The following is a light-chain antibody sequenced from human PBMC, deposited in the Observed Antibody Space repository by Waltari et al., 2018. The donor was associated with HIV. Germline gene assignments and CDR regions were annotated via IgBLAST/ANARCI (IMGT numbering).Light chain of an antibody. CDR1: YANIGRDN. V-gene: IGLV1-47*01. CDR2: KNI. J-gene: IGLJ1*01. CDR3: TGWDASLSEYV. Sequence: QSVLTQPPSASGTPGQRAPITCSRSYANIGRDNVYLYQHLPGTAPKLLIYKNIQRPSGVPDRFSGSKSGASAYLAISGLRSEDEADYYCTGWDASLSEYVFGPGTRVTV.